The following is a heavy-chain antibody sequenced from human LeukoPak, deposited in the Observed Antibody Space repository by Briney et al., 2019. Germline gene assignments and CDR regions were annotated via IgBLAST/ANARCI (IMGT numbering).Heavy chain of an antibody. CDR3: ARTVPLGRGALLDY. CDR2: ISSSSSYI. Sequence: PGGSLRLSCTGSGFIFGDYAMNWVRQAPGKGLEWVSSISSSSSYIYYADSVKGRFTISRDNAKNSLYLQMNSLRAEDTAVYYCARTVPLGRGALLDYWGQGTLVTVSS. CDR1: GFIFGDYA. V-gene: IGHV3-21*01. J-gene: IGHJ4*02. D-gene: IGHD3-10*01.